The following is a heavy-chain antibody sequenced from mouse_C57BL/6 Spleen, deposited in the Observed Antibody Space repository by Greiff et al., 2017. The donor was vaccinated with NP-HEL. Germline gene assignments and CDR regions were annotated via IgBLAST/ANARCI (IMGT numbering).Heavy chain of an antibody. CDR1: GFTFSDHG. V-gene: IGHV5-17*01. Sequence: VQLKESGGGLVKPGGSLKLSRAASGFTFSDHGMHWVRQAPEKGLEWVAYISSGSSTIYYTDTVKGRFPISRDNAKNTLFLQMTSLRAEDTAMYYCARQYYGSSYAMDYWGQGTSVTVSS. CDR3: ARQYYGSSYAMDY. D-gene: IGHD1-1*01. J-gene: IGHJ4*01. CDR2: ISSGSSTI.